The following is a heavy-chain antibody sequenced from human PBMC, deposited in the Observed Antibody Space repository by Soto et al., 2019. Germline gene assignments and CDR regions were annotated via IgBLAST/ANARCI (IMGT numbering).Heavy chain of an antibody. V-gene: IGHV3-30-3*01. CDR1: GFTFSSYA. Sequence: SGGSLRLSCAASGFTFSSYAMHWVRQAPGKGLEWVAVISYDGSNKYYADSVKGRFTISRDNSKNTLYLQMNSLRAEDTAVYYCARDRQWLVRRYYYGMDVWGQGTTVTVSS. CDR3: ARDRQWLVRRYYYGMDV. D-gene: IGHD6-19*01. J-gene: IGHJ6*02. CDR2: ISYDGSNK.